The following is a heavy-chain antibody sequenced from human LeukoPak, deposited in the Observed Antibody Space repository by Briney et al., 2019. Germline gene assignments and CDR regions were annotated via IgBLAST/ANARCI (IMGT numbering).Heavy chain of an antibody. J-gene: IGHJ5*02. V-gene: IGHV4-34*01. CDR1: GGSFSGYY. CDR3: ARNDYVWGSYRLNWFDP. CDR2: INHSGSA. Sequence: TSETLSLTCAVYGGSFSGYYWSWIRQPPGKGLEWIGEINHSGSANYNPSLKSRVTISVDTSKNQFSLKLSSVTAADTAVYYCARNDYVWGSYRLNWFDPWGQGTLVTVSS. D-gene: IGHD3-16*02.